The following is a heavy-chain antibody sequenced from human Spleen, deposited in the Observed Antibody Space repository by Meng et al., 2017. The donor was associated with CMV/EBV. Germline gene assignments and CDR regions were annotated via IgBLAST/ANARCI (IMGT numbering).Heavy chain of an antibody. CDR2: IIPIFGTA. V-gene: IGHV1-69*05. J-gene: IGHJ4*02. Sequence: SVKVSCKASGGTFSSYAISWVRQAPGQGLEWMGGIIPIFGTANYAQKFQGRVTITTDESTSTAYMELSSLRSEDTAVYYCARGPVGPNIVPAAIDYWGQGTLVTVSS. CDR1: GGTFSSYA. D-gene: IGHD2-2*02. CDR3: ARGPVGPNIVPAAIDY.